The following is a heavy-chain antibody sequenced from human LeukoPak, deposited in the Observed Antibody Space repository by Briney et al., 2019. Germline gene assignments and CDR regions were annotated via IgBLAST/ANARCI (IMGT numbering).Heavy chain of an antibody. CDR2: ISGGGGST. Sequence: GGSLRLSCAASGFTFTSYSMNWVRQAPGKGLEWVSTISGGGGSTYYADSVKGRFTISRDNSKNTLYLQVNSLRAEDTAVYYCAKDRSGWYSYFDYWGQGTLVTVSS. J-gene: IGHJ4*02. CDR3: AKDRSGWYSYFDY. CDR1: GFTFTSYS. D-gene: IGHD6-19*01. V-gene: IGHV3-23*01.